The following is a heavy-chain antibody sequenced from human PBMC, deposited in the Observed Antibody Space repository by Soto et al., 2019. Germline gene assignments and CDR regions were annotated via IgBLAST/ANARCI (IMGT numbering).Heavy chain of an antibody. CDR1: GGPFRGYY. V-gene: IGHV4-34*01. CDR3: AGGTYYAD. Sequence: QVQLQQWGAGLMKPSETLSLTCAVYGGPFRGYYWSWIRQPPGKGLEWLGEINHSGSTHYNPSLKSRVTLSVDTSKNQFSLRLNSVTAADTAVYYCAGGTYYADWGQGALVTVSS. D-gene: IGHD1-26*01. CDR2: INHSGST. J-gene: IGHJ4*02.